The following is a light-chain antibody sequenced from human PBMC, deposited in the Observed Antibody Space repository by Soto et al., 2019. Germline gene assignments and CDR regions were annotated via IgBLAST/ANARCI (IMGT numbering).Light chain of an antibody. CDR3: SSYTSSSTLVYV. Sequence: QSVLTQPASVSGSPGQSIPISFTGTSSNDVGYNYVSWYQQHPGKAPKLMIYDVSNRPSGVSNRFSGSKSGNTASLTISGLQAEDEADYYCSSYTSSSTLVYVFGTGTKVTVL. V-gene: IGLV2-14*01. CDR1: SSNDVGYNY. CDR2: DVS. J-gene: IGLJ1*01.